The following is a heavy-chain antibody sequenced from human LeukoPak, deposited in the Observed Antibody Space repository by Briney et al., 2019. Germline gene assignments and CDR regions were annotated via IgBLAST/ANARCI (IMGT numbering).Heavy chain of an antibody. J-gene: IGHJ4*02. Sequence: GGSLRLSCAASGFTFSSYGMSWVRQAPGKGLEWVSAISGSGGNTYYADSVKGRFTISRDNAKTSLYLQMNSLRAEDTAVYYCARDLSGVTGYTYGRGIDYWGQGTLVTVSS. CDR3: ARDLSGVTGYTYGRGIDY. CDR2: ISGSGGNT. V-gene: IGHV3-23*01. D-gene: IGHD5-18*01. CDR1: GFTFSSYG.